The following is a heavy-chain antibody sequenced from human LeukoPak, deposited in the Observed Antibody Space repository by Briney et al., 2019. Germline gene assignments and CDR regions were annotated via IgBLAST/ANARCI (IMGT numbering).Heavy chain of an antibody. D-gene: IGHD1-1*01. CDR1: GFTFRNSW. CDR3: ARDPANGAFDI. J-gene: IGHJ3*02. V-gene: IGHV3-7*03. Sequence: GGSLRLSCAASGFTFRNSWMDRVRQAPGKGLEWVAIINGDGSIRNYVDSVRGRFTISRDNAKNSIYLQMSSLTDEDTAVYYCARDPANGAFDIWGQGTMVTVSS. CDR2: INGDGSIR.